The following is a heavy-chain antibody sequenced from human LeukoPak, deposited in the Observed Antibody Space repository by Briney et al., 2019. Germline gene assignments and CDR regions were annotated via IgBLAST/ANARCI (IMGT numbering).Heavy chain of an antibody. V-gene: IGHV3-30*02. Sequence: GGSLRLSCVASAFTFSIYGMHWVRQAPGKGLEWVAVIPYDGSKTYYADSVKGRFTISRDNSKNTLYLQMNSLRAEDTAVYYCASPGGYDFWSGPFDYWGQGTLVTVSS. CDR3: ASPGGYDFWSGPFDY. D-gene: IGHD3-3*01. J-gene: IGHJ4*02. CDR1: AFTFSIYG. CDR2: IPYDGSKT.